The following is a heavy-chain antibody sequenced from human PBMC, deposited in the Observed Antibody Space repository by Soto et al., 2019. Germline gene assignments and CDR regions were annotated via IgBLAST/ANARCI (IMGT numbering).Heavy chain of an antibody. CDR3: ARARCSSTSCYYYYYMDV. V-gene: IGHV1-69*02. CDR1: GGTFSSYT. CDR2: IIPILGIA. D-gene: IGHD2-2*01. J-gene: IGHJ6*03. Sequence: QVQLVQSGAEVKKPGFSVKVSCKASGGTFSSYTISWVRQAPGQGLEWMGRIIPILGIANYAQKFQGRVTITADKSTSTAYMELSSLRSEDTAVYYCARARCSSTSCYYYYYMDVWGKGTTVTVSS.